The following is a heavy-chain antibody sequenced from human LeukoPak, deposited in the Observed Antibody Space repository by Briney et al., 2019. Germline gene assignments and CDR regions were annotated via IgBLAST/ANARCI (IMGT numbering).Heavy chain of an antibody. J-gene: IGHJ4*02. CDR2: ISGGGDST. CDR1: GFTFSSYA. CDR3: TTGLKRYRVIQDDY. Sequence: GGSLRLSCAASGFTFSSYAMSWVRQAPGKGLEWVSSISGGGDSTYYADSVKGRFTISRDNSRTTLYLQMNSLKTEDTAVYYCTTGLKRYRVIQDDYWGQGALVTVSS. D-gene: IGHD3-16*02. V-gene: IGHV3-23*01.